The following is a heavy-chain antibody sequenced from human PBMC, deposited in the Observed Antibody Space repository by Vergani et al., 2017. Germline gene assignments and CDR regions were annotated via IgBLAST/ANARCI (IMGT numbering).Heavy chain of an antibody. CDR1: GFTSAGYA. CDR3: AKDLGTSSGGGWFDP. V-gene: IGHV3-9*02. D-gene: IGHD6-6*01. J-gene: IGHJ5*02. Sequence: EVHLEESGGGLVLPGRSLRLSCVASGFTSAGYAMHWVRHAPGKGLEWVSGISWNSNSIGYADSVKGRFTISRDNAKNSLYLQMNSLRAEDTALYYCAKDLGTSSGGGWFDPWGQGTLVTVSS. CDR2: ISWNSNSI.